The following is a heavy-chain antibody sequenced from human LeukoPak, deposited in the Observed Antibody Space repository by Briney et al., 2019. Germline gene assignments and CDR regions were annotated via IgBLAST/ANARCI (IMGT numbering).Heavy chain of an antibody. V-gene: IGHV4-4*07. CDR2: IYTSGST. CDR1: GGSISSYY. D-gene: IGHD6-13*01. J-gene: IGHJ6*03. CDR3: ARDSSSRYGYYYYYYMDV. Sequence: SETLSLTCTVSGGSISSYYWSWIRQPAGKGLEWIGRIYTSGSTNYNPSLKSRVTMSVDTSKNQFSLKLSSVTAADTAVYYCARDSSSRYGYYYYYYMDVWGKGTTVTVSS.